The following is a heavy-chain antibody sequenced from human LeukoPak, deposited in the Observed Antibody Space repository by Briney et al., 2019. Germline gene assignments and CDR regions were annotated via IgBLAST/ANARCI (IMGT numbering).Heavy chain of an antibody. J-gene: IGHJ4*02. Sequence: GESLKISCKGSGYSFTSYWISWVRQMPGKGPEWMGRIDPSDSYTNYSPSFQGHVTISADKSISTAYLQWSSLKASDTAMYYCARHAPGATDYWGQGTLVTVSS. D-gene: IGHD1-26*01. CDR1: GYSFTSYW. V-gene: IGHV5-10-1*01. CDR3: ARHAPGATDY. CDR2: IDPSDSYT.